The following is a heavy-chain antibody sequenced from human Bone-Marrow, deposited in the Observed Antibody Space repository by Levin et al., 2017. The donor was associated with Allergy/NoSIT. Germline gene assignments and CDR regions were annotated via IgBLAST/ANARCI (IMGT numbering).Heavy chain of an antibody. J-gene: IGHJ3*02. CDR1: GFTFSDYE. Sequence: SCAASGFTFSDYEMNWVRQAPGKGLEWVSYISSSGSNIYYADSVKGRFTISRDNAKNSLYLQMNSLRAEDTAVYYCAREGGPVWDYDFLTDALDIWGQGTMVTVSS. CDR3: AREGGPVWDYDFLTDALDI. V-gene: IGHV3-48*03. CDR2: ISSSGSNI. D-gene: IGHD3-9*01.